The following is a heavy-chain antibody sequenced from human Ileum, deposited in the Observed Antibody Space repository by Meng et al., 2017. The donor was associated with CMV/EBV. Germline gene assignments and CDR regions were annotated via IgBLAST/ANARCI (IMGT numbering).Heavy chain of an antibody. D-gene: IGHD6-19*01. Sequence: EVRWVGSGRGLVQPGGSLSISYAGSGFTFSSNWMYWVRQAPGKGLVWVSRINNDGSSTTYADSVKGRFTISRDNAKNMLYLQMNSLRAEDTAVYYCSRASSDWYQDYWGQGTLVTVSS. J-gene: IGHJ4*02. CDR1: GFTFSSNW. CDR2: INNDGSST. CDR3: SRASSDWYQDY. V-gene: IGHV3-74*01.